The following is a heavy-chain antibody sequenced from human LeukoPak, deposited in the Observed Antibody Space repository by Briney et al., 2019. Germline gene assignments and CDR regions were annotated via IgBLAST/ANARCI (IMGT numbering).Heavy chain of an antibody. CDR2: ISAYNGNT. CDR3: ARDAYSYGRSRSVY. CDR1: GYTFTSYG. D-gene: IGHD5-18*01. Sequence: GASVKVSCKASGYTFTSYGISWVRQAPGQGLEWMGWISAYNGNTNYAQKLQGRVTMTTDTSTSTAYMELRSLRSDDTAVYYCARDAYSYGRSRSVYWGQGTLVTVSS. V-gene: IGHV1-18*01. J-gene: IGHJ4*02.